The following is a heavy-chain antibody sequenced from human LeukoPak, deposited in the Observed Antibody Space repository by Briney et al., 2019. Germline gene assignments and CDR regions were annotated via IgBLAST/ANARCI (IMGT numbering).Heavy chain of an antibody. CDR3: AKARAEIWFDP. D-gene: IGHD1-14*01. Sequence: GESPRLSCAASGFTFSSYAMSWVRQAPGKGLEWVSAISGSGGSTYYADSVKGRFTISRDNSKNTLYLQMNSLRAEDTAVYYCAKARAEIWFDPWGQGTLVTVSS. CDR2: ISGSGGST. J-gene: IGHJ5*02. CDR1: GFTFSSYA. V-gene: IGHV3-23*01.